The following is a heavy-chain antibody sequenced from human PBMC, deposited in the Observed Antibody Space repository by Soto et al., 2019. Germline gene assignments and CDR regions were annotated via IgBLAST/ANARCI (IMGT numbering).Heavy chain of an antibody. V-gene: IGHV1-46*01. J-gene: IGHJ4*02. CDR3: ARGELDTAMVKSPVDY. CDR1: GYTFTSYY. CDR2: INPSGGST. Sequence: QVQLVQSGAEVKKPGASVKVSCKASGYTFTSYYMHWVRQAPGQGLEWMGIINPSGGSTSYAQKFQARVTMTRDTSTSTVYMELSSLRFEDTAVYYCARGELDTAMVKSPVDYWCQGTLVTVSS. D-gene: IGHD5-18*01.